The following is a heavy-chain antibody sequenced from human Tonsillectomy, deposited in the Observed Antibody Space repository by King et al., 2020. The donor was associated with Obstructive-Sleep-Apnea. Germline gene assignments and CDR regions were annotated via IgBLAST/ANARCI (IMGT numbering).Heavy chain of an antibody. CDR2: ISSSNSNI. CDR1: GFTLSSYS. J-gene: IGHJ6*02. CDR3: ARGEYCSGGSCYYYYYGMDV. V-gene: IGHV3-48*04. D-gene: IGHD2-15*01. Sequence: QLVQSGGGLVQPGGSLRLSCAASGFTLSSYSMNWVRQAPGKGLEWVSYISSSNSNIYYADSVKGRFTISRDNAKNSLYLQMNSLRAEDTAVYYCARGEYCSGGSCYYYYYGMDVWGQGTTVTVSS.